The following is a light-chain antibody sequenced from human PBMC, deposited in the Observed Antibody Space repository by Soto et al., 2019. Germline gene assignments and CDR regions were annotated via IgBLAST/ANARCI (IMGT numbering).Light chain of an antibody. CDR1: SSDVGGYSY. J-gene: IGLJ1*01. CDR2: EVS. V-gene: IGLV2-8*01. Sequence: QSALTQPPSASESPGQSVTISCTGTSSDVGGYSYVSWYQQHPGKAPRLMIYEVSKRPSGVPDRFSGSKSGNTASLTVSGLQAEDEADYYCISYAGSDNFVFGTGTKLTVL. CDR3: ISYAGSDNFV.